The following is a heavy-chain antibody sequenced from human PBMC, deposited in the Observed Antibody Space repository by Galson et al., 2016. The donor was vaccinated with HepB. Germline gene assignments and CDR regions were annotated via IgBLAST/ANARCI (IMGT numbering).Heavy chain of an antibody. D-gene: IGHD3-10*01. CDR2: ISYGGNNK. CDR1: GFTFSTCG. V-gene: IGHV3-30*18. J-gene: IGHJ6*02. CDR3: AKDDSCYYGSGSYSSLKYYYSYGVDV. Sequence: SLRLSCAASGFTFSTCGMHWVRQAPGKGLEWVAVISYGGNNKYYADSVKGRFTISRDNSRNTLYLQMNSLRAEDTALYYCAKDDSCYYGSGSYSSLKYYYSYGVDVWGQGTTVTVSS.